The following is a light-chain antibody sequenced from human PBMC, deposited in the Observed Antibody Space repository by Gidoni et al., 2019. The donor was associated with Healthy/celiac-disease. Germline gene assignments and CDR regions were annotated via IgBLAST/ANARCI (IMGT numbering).Light chain of an antibody. Sequence: DIQMTQSPSTLSASVGDRVTITCRASPSISSWLAWYQQKPGKAPKLLIYAASSLESGVPSRFSGSGSGTEFTLTISSLQPDDFATYYCQQYNSYSTFGQGTKLEIK. CDR2: AAS. CDR3: QQYNSYST. CDR1: PSISSW. V-gene: IGKV1-5*01. J-gene: IGKJ2*01.